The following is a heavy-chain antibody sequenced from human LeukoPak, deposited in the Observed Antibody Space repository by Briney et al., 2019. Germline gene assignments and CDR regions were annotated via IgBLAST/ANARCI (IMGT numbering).Heavy chain of an antibody. CDR1: GFTFSGSS. CDR2: IRSKANNYAT. D-gene: IGHD5-24*01. V-gene: IGHV3-73*01. Sequence: GGSLKLSCAASGFTFSGSSMHWVRQASGKGLEWVGRIRSKANNYATAYAASVKGRFTISRDDSKNTVYLQMNSLKTEDTAIYYCTPWQSDAFDFWGQGTMVTVSS. CDR3: TPWQSDAFDF. J-gene: IGHJ3*01.